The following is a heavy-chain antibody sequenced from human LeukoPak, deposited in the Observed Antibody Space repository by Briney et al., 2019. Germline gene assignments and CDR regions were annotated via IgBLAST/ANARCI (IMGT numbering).Heavy chain of an antibody. CDR3: ARDLTPTYYDYVWGSESMDV. D-gene: IGHD3-16*01. J-gene: IGHJ6*02. V-gene: IGHV3-30-3*01. CDR1: GFTFSSYA. CDR2: ISYDGSNN. Sequence: ALRLSCAASGFTFSSYAMHWVRQAPGKGLEWVAVISYDGSNNYYADSVKGRFTISRDNSKNTLYLQMNSLRAEDTAVYYCARDLTPTYYDYVWGSESMDVWGQGTTVTVSS.